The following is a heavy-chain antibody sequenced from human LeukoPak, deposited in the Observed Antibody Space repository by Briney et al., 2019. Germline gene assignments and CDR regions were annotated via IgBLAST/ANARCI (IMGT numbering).Heavy chain of an antibody. D-gene: IGHD2-21*01. J-gene: IGHJ4*02. CDR1: IGSFSGYH. V-gene: IGHV4-34*01. CDR3: ARQGSISAFDF. CDR2: IDHSGNT. Sequence: PSETLSLTCAVYIGSFSGYHWSWIRQPPGRGLEWIGEIDHSGNTKYNPSLKSRVTISVDTSKNQFSLKLRALSAADTAVYFCARQGSISAFDFWGQGTLVTVSS.